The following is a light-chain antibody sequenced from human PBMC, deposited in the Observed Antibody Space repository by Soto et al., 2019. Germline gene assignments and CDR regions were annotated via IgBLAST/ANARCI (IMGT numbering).Light chain of an antibody. CDR3: QQRSDWPST. J-gene: IGKJ4*01. Sequence: EIVLTQSPATLSLSPGERSTLSCRASQSVSRYLAWYQQKPGQAPRLLIYDASNRATGIPARFSGSGSGTAFTLPISILEPDDFAVYYCQQRSDWPSTFGGETKVQIK. V-gene: IGKV3-11*01. CDR1: QSVSRY. CDR2: DAS.